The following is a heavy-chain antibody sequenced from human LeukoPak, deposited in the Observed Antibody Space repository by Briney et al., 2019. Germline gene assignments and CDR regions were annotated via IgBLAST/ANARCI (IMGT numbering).Heavy chain of an antibody. Sequence: ASVKVSCKASGYTFTSYGISWVRQAPGQGLEWMGWISAYNGNTNYAQKLQGRVTMTTDASTSTAYMELRSLRSDDTAVYYCAREANYYGSDWFDPWGQGTLVTVSS. CDR2: ISAYNGNT. CDR3: AREANYYGSDWFDP. V-gene: IGHV1-18*01. CDR1: GYTFTSYG. D-gene: IGHD3-10*01. J-gene: IGHJ5*02.